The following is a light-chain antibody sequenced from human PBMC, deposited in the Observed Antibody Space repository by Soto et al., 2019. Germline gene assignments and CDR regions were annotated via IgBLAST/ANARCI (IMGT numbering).Light chain of an antibody. V-gene: IGKV1-5*01. CDR2: DVS. CDR3: QQYNSYPWT. CDR1: QIIRNW. Sequence: DIQMTQSPSTLSAFVGDRVTITCRASQIIRNWLAWYQQKPGKAPKLLIYDVSSLKSGVPSRFSGSGSGTEFTLTISSLQPDDFATYYCQQYNSYPWTFGQGTKVEIK. J-gene: IGKJ1*01.